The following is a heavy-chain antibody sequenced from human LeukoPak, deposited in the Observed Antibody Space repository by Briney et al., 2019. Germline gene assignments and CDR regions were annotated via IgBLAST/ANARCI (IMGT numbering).Heavy chain of an antibody. J-gene: IGHJ4*02. CDR2: IKQDGSEK. CDR1: GFTFSSYW. CDR3: ARDSPNCGGDCYYFDY. D-gene: IGHD2-21*02. V-gene: IGHV3-7*01. Sequence: PGGSLRLSCAGSGFTFSSYWMSWVRQAPGKGLEWVANIKQDGSEKYYVDSVKGRFTISRDNAKNSLYLQMNSLRAEDTAVYYCARDSPNCGGDCYYFDYWGQGTLVTVSS.